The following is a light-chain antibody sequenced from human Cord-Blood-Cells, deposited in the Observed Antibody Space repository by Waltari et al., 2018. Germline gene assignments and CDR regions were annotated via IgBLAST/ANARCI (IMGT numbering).Light chain of an antibody. CDR1: SGINVGTYR. Sequence: QPVLTQPTSLSASPGASARFTCTLRSGINVGTYRLYWYQQKPGSLPRNLLRYKSDSDKQQGSGVPGRCSGSKDASTKAGLLLISGLQSEDEGDYYCAIWYSSTYWVFGGGTKLTVL. CDR3: AIWYSSTYWV. J-gene: IGLJ3*02. V-gene: IGLV5-39*01. CDR2: YKSDSDK.